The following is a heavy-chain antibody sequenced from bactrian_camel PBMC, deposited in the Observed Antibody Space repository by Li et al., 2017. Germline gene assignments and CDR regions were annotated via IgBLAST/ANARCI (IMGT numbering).Heavy chain of an antibody. CDR1: KSVYDRNC. J-gene: IGHJ7*01. Sequence: VQLVESGGASVQAGETLRLSCAASKSVYDRNCLAWLRQAPGKEREGVAFIESRGQTDYADSVKGRFTISEDSAKNTMYLELNALTPEDTAMYFCTKDLGGTGDGPLLDYYAMDYWGKGTQVTVS. D-gene: IGHD1*01. V-gene: IGHV3S53*01. CDR2: IESRGQT.